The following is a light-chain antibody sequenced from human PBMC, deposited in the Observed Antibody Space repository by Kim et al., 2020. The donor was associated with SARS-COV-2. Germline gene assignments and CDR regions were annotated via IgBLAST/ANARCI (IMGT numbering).Light chain of an antibody. CDR3: QQRSNWPLT. J-gene: IGKJ4*01. CDR2: DAS. CDR1: QSVSSY. Sequence: EIVLTQSPATLSLSPGERATLSCRASQSVSSYLAWYQQKPGQAPRLLIYDASNRATGIPARFSGSGSGTDFTLTISSLEPEDCAVYYCQQRSNWPLTFGGGTTVDIK. V-gene: IGKV3-11*01.